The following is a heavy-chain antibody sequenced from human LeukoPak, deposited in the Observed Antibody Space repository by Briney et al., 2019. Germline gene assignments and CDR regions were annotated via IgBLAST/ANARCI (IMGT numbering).Heavy chain of an antibody. Sequence: GGPLRLSCAASGFTFSSYSMNWVRQAPGKGLEGVSSISSSSSYIYYADSVKGRFTISRDNAKNSLYLQMNSLRAEDTAVYYCARGVPRPFDYWGQGTLVTVSS. V-gene: IGHV3-21*01. J-gene: IGHJ4*02. CDR1: GFTFSSYS. CDR3: ARGVPRPFDY. CDR2: ISSSSSYI.